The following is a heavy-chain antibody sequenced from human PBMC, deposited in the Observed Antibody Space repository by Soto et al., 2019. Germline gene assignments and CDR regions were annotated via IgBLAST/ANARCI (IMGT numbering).Heavy chain of an antibody. CDR3: ARGAGIAARKDFDY. CDR1: GGSISGDYY. V-gene: IGHV4-30-4*08. Sequence: TLSLTCSVSGGSISGDYYWSWIRQSPEKGLEWIGYIYYSGSSYSNPALQSRLSMSLDTSKNQFSLKLSSVTAADTAVYYCARGAGIAARKDFDYWGQGTLVTVSS. CDR2: IYYSGSS. J-gene: IGHJ4*02. D-gene: IGHD6-6*01.